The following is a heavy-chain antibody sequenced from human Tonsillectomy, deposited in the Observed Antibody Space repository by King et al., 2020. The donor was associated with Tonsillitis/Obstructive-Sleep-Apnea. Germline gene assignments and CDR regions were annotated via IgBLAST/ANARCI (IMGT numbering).Heavy chain of an antibody. V-gene: IGHV3-7*03. J-gene: IGHJ6*02. Sequence: QLVQSGGGLVQPGGSLRLSCAASGFTFSSYWMSWVRQAPGKGLEWVANIKQDGSEKYYVDSVKGRFTISRDNAKNSLYLQMNSLRAEDTAVYYCAREGSNYVRGMDVWGQGTTVTVSS. CDR1: GFTFSSYW. CDR2: IKQDGSEK. D-gene: IGHD4-11*01. CDR3: AREGSNYVRGMDV.